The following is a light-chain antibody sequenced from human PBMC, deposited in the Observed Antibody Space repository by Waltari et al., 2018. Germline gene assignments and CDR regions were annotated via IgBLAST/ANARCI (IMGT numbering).Light chain of an antibody. J-gene: IGLJ1*01. CDR3: CAFAGRGIYV. Sequence: SALTQPASVSGSPGQSITISCTETSSNVGSYPLLSWYQRHPGGAPTLLIYEVSERPSGVSNRFSGSKSGKTASLTISGLQAEDEADYYCCAFAGRGIYVFGTGTQVTVL. CDR2: EVS. V-gene: IGLV2-23*02. CDR1: SSNVGSYPL.